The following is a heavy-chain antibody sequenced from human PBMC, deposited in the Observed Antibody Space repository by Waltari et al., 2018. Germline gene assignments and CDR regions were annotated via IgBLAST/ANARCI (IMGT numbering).Heavy chain of an antibody. Sequence: QVQLQQWGAGLLKPSETLSLTCAVYGGSFSGYYWSWIRQPPGTGLEWIGEINHSGSTNYNPSLKSRVTISVDTSKNQFSLKLSSVTAADTAVYYCARGYPLRGDYVWGSYRSLIFDYWGQGTLVTVSS. CDR1: GGSFSGYY. CDR2: INHSGST. CDR3: ARGYPLRGDYVWGSYRSLIFDY. J-gene: IGHJ4*02. V-gene: IGHV4-34*01. D-gene: IGHD3-16*02.